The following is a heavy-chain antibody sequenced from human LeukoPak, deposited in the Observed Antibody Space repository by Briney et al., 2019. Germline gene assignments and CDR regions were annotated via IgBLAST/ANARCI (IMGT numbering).Heavy chain of an antibody. CDR2: INGSGGST. V-gene: IGHV3-23*01. D-gene: IGHD1-1*01. CDR3: ARNWYSDF. J-gene: IGHJ4*02. Sequence: GGSLRLSCAASGFTFSSYAMSWVRQAPGKGLEWVSGINGSGGSTYYADSVKGRFTISRDNSKNTLYLQMSSLGAEDTAVYYCARNWYSDFWGQGTLVTVSS. CDR1: GFTFSSYA.